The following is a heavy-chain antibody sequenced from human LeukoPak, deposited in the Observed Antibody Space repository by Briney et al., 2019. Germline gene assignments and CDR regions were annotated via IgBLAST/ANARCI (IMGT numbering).Heavy chain of an antibody. Sequence: GASVKVSCKASGYTFTGYYMHWVRQVPGQGLEWMGWINPNSGGTNYAQKFQGRVTMTRDTSISTAYMELSRLRSDDTAVYYCARRGNAKQWLEFDYWGQGTLVTVSS. V-gene: IGHV1-2*02. CDR1: GYTFTGYY. D-gene: IGHD6-19*01. CDR3: ARRGNAKQWLEFDY. CDR2: INPNSGGT. J-gene: IGHJ4*02.